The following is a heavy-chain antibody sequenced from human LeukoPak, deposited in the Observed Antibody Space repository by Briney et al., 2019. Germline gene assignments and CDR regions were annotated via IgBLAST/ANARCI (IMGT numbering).Heavy chain of an antibody. CDR3: ARRQGGTMLAS. CDR1: GGSTSSISYY. J-gene: IGHJ4*02. CDR2: IYYSAST. D-gene: IGHD1-1*01. Sequence: PSETLSLTCTVSGGSTSSISYYWVCSRQPPGKGLEWIVSIYYSASTYYNPSLKVRVTISVDTSKTPFSLKMSCVSAADTAVYYCARRQGGTMLASWGEGPLVTVSS. V-gene: IGHV4-39*07.